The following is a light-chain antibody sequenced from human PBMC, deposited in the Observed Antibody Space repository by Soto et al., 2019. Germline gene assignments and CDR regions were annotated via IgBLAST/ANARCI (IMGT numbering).Light chain of an antibody. CDR1: QNISSW. J-gene: IGKJ1*01. CDR2: DAS. CDR3: QHYKAFSPWT. Sequence: DLQMTQSPSALSASVGDRVTITCRASQNISSWLAWYQQKPGKAPKSLIYDASSLESGVPSRLSGSGSGTEFTLTISNLQPDDSATYYCQHYKAFSPWTFCQGTKVEIK. V-gene: IGKV1-5*01.